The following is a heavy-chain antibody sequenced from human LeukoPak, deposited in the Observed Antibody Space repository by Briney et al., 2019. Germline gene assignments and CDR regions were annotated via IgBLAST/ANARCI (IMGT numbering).Heavy chain of an antibody. CDR1: GYTFTGYY. CDR3: ARARSTGNNWFDP. CDR2: INPNSGGT. D-gene: IGHD1-1*01. Sequence: GASVKVSCKASGYTFTGYYMHWVRQAPGQGLEWMGWINPNSGGTNYAQKFQGRVTMTRDTSISTAYMELSRLRSDDTAVYYCARARSTGNNWFDPWGQGTLVTVSS. V-gene: IGHV1-2*02. J-gene: IGHJ5*02.